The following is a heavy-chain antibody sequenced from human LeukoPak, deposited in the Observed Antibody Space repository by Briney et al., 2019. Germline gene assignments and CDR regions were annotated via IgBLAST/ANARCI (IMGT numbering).Heavy chain of an antibody. V-gene: IGHV4-30-2*01. CDR2: IYHSGST. CDR3: ARGNLGMVRSSPDWFDL. Sequence: SETLSLTCAVSGGSISSGGYSWRWIRQPPGKGLEWIGYIYHSGSTYYNPSLKSRVTISVDRSKNQFSLKLSSVTAADTAVYYCARGNLGMVRSSPDWFDLWGQGTLVTVSS. J-gene: IGHJ5*02. D-gene: IGHD3-10*01. CDR1: GGSISSGGYS.